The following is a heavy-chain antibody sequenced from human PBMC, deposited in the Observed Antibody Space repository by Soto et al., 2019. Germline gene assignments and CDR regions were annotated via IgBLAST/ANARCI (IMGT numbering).Heavy chain of an antibody. V-gene: IGHV3-21*01. CDR1: GFTFGVYG. Sequence: GGPQILSSAASGFTFGVYGMHWVRQAPGKGLEWVSSISSSSSYIYYADSVKGRFTISRDNAKNSLYLQMNSLRAEDTAVYYCARLHGDFYFDYWGQGTLVTGSS. D-gene: IGHD4-17*01. J-gene: IGHJ4*02. CDR2: ISSSSSYI. CDR3: ARLHGDFYFDY.